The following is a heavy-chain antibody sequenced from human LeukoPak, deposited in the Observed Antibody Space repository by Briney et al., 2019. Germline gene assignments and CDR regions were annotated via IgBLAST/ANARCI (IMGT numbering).Heavy chain of an antibody. J-gene: IGHJ3*02. D-gene: IGHD3-22*01. CDR1: GGSISSYY. V-gene: IGHV4-59*08. CDR3: ARSGYYYDSSGYGRDASDI. CDR2: IYYSGST. Sequence: PSETLSLTCTVSGGSISSYYWSWIRQPPGKGLGWIGYIYYSGSTNYNPSLKSRVTISVDTSKNQFSLKLSSVTAADTAVYYCARSGYYYDSSGYGRDASDIWGQGTMVTVSS.